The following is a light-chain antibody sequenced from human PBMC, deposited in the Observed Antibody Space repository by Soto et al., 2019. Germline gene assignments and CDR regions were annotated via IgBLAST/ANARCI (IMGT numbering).Light chain of an antibody. Sequence: DIQMTQLPSSMSASVGNRVTITCRASQGISRWLAWYHQKPLKAPNLLIYSASTVHSGVPRSFSGSGSGTDFTLTISSLQPEDFGTYYCQHANSFPLTFGPGTKVDMK. V-gene: IGKV1-12*01. J-gene: IGKJ3*01. CDR2: SAS. CDR3: QHANSFPLT. CDR1: QGISRW.